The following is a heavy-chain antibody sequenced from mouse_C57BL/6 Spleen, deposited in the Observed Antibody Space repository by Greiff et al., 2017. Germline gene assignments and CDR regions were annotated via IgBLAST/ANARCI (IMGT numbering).Heavy chain of an antibody. CDR1: GFSLTSYG. CDR3: ARNYYYGSSWYFDV. J-gene: IGHJ1*03. D-gene: IGHD1-1*01. V-gene: IGHV2-2*01. CDR2: IWRGGST. Sequence: QVQLQQSGPGLVQPSQSLSITCTVSGFSLTSYGVHWVRQSPGKGLEWLGVIWRGGSTDYNAAFISRLSISKDNSKSQVFFKMNSLQADDTAIYYCARNYYYGSSWYFDVWGTGTTVTVSS.